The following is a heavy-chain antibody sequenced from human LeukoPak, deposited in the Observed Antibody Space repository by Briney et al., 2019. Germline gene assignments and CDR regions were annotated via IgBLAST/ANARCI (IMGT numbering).Heavy chain of an antibody. CDR3: ARDYGDYGDAFDI. D-gene: IGHD4-17*01. J-gene: IGHJ3*02. Sequence: GGSLRLSCAASGFTVSSNEMSWVRQAPGKGLEWVSSISGGSTYYADSRKGRFTISRDNSKNTLYLQMNSLRAEDTAVYYCARDYGDYGDAFDIWGQGTMVTVSS. CDR1: GFTVSSNE. CDR2: ISGGST. V-gene: IGHV3-38-3*01.